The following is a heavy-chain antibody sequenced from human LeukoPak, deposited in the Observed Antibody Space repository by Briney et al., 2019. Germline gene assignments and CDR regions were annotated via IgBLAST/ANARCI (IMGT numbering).Heavy chain of an antibody. J-gene: IGHJ1*01. CDR1: GFTFSSYS. CDR2: ISPSGGIT. D-gene: IGHD3-16*01. Sequence: PGGSLRLSCAASGFTFSSYSMNWVRQAPGKGGEWVSGISPSGGITYYTDSVKGGFTISRDNSKNTQSLQMNSLRAEDTAVYYCAKDDDWGRYKHWGQGTLVTVSS. CDR3: AKDDDWGRYKH. V-gene: IGHV3-23*01.